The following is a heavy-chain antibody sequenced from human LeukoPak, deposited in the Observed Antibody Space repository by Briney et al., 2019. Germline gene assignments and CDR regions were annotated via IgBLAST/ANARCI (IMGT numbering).Heavy chain of an antibody. V-gene: IGHV3-23*01. D-gene: IGHD6-19*01. CDR1: GFSVSSFG. J-gene: IGHJ4*02. Sequence: GGSLRLSCAVSGFSVSSFGMSWVRQAPGKELEWISAISLNGETTWYADSVKGRFTISRGNSKNTLYLQLTSLRAEDTAVYYCAQGFSSGWYPYWGQGSLVSVSS. CDR3: AQGFSSGWYPY. CDR2: ISLNGETT.